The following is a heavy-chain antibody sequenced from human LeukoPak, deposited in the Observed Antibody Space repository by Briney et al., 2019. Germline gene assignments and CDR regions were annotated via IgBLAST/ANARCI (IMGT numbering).Heavy chain of an antibody. CDR2: TNPNGGGT. D-gene: IGHD1-14*01. J-gene: IGHJ4*02. CDR1: GYTLTELS. V-gene: IGHV1-2*06. CDR3: ARSFLPDDY. Sequence: ASVKVSCKVSGYTLTELSMHWVRQAPGKGLEWMGRTNPNGGGTIYAQKFQGRVTMTRDTSISTAYMELSRLRSDDTAVYYCARSFLPDDYWGQGTLVTVSS.